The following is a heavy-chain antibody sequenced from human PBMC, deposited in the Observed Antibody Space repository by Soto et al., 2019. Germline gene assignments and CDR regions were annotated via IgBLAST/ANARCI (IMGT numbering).Heavy chain of an antibody. Sequence: GRPQRLRKAASGLNIRDHVMPRILKKQRKGLEWVATIKQDGSTAYADSVKGRFTISRDNAKNTMYLQMNSLRAEDTAVYYCARAQYYVGSVYTYYDYWGQGALVTVSS. CDR1: GLNIRDHV. D-gene: IGHD3-22*01. CDR2: IKQDGST. V-gene: IGHV3-7*01. CDR3: ARAQYYVGSVYTYYDY. J-gene: IGHJ4*02.